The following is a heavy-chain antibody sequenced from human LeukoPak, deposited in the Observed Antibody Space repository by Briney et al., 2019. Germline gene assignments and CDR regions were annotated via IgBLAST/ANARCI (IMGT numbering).Heavy chain of an antibody. D-gene: IGHD3-10*01. CDR1: GGSFSGYY. J-gene: IGHJ4*02. CDR2: INHSGST. CDR3: AREGKGYYYGSGSYYYYYFDY. Sequence: PSETLSLTCAVYGGSFSGYYWSWIRQPPGKGPEWIGEINHSGSTNYNPSLKSRVTISVDTSKNQFSLKLSSVTAADTAVYYCAREGKGYYYGSGSYYYYYFDYWGQGTLVTVSS. V-gene: IGHV4-34*01.